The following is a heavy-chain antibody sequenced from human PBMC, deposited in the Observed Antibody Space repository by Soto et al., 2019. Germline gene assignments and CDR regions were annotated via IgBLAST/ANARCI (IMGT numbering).Heavy chain of an antibody. D-gene: IGHD3-10*01. V-gene: IGHV1-18*01. Sequence: QVQLMQSGAEVTNPGASVKVSCKTSGYTFTTYGLSWVRQAPGQGLEWMGWIVADSGKTIYAQKFQGRVTMYTDTSTKTAYMELRSLTSDDSALYYCARVAGYRSGSRRFDHWGQGTLVTVSS. J-gene: IGHJ4*02. CDR3: ARVAGYRSGSRRFDH. CDR2: IVADSGKT. CDR1: GYTFTTYG.